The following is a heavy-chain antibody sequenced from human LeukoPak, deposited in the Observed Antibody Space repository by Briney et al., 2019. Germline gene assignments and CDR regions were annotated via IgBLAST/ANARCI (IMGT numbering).Heavy chain of an antibody. CDR2: IKQDGSVK. CDR3: ARDKTRGLGYSYSKSGNYFDY. Sequence: PGGSLRLSCAASGFTFSSYWMSWVRQAPGKGLEWVANIKQDGSVKYYVDSVKGRFTISRDNAKNSLYLQMNSLRAEDTAVYSCARDKTRGLGYSYSKSGNYFDYWGQGTLVTVSS. J-gene: IGHJ4*02. CDR1: GFTFSSYW. V-gene: IGHV3-7*01. D-gene: IGHD5-18*01.